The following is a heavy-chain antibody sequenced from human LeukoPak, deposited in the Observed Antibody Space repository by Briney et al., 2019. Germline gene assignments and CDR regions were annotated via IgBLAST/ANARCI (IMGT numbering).Heavy chain of an antibody. Sequence: PGGSLRLSCAASGFTFSTYGMHWVRQAPGRGLEWVSSFSSSGTYIFYADSVKGRFTISRDSAKNSLYLQMNSLRAEDTAVYYCARESPVDYDSSGYYRNYFDYWGQGTLVTVSS. CDR2: FSSSGTYI. CDR3: ARESPVDYDSSGYYRNYFDY. V-gene: IGHV3-21*01. J-gene: IGHJ4*02. D-gene: IGHD3-22*01. CDR1: GFTFSTYG.